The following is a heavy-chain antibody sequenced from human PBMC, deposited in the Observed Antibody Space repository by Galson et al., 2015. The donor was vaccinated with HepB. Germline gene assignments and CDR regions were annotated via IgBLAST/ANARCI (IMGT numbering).Heavy chain of an antibody. V-gene: IGHV4-31*03. CDR1: GGSISSGGYY. J-gene: IGHJ4*02. Sequence: TLSLTCTVSGGSISSGGYYWSWIRQHPGKGLEWIGYIYYSGNTYYKSSLKSRIIISLDTSPNQFSLKLSSVTAADTAVYYCARVVDSNNYSIDYWGQGTLVTVSS. D-gene: IGHD3-22*01. CDR2: IYYSGNT. CDR3: ARVVDSNNYSIDY.